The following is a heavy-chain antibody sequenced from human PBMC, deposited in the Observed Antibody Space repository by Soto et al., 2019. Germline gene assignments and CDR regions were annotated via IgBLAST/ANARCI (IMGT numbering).Heavy chain of an antibody. CDR3: ARRIYGDWYFDL. V-gene: IGHV4-4*02. Sequence: QVQLQESGPGLVKPSGTLSLTCAVSGASTSNSNWWSWVRQPPGKGLEWIGEVHHSGSTNYNPSLKSRVTIYIDTSKNHCTLQLSSVTAADTVVYYCARRIYGDWYFDLWGRGTLVTVTS. D-gene: IGHD3-16*01. J-gene: IGHJ2*01. CDR2: VHHSGST. CDR1: GASTSNSNW.